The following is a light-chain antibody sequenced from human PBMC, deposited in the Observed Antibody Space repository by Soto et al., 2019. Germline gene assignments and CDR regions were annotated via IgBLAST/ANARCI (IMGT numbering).Light chain of an antibody. Sequence: DIVMTQSPLSLPVTPGEPASISCRSSQSLLHSNGYNYLDWYLQKPGQSPQLLIYLGSNRASGVPDRFSGSGSGTDFTLEISRVAAEDVGVYYCMQALTTPHTFGQGTKLEIQ. V-gene: IGKV2-28*01. CDR3: MQALTTPHT. CDR2: LGS. CDR1: QSLLHSNGYNY. J-gene: IGKJ2*01.